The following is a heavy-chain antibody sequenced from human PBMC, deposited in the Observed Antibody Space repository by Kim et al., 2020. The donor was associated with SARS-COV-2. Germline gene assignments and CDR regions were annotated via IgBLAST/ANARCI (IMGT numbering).Heavy chain of an antibody. CDR2: ISGSGGST. V-gene: IGHV3-23*01. CDR1: GFTFNIYA. CDR3: AKETIAVAAPENYFYY. J-gene: IGHJ4*02. D-gene: IGHD6-19*01. Sequence: GGSLRLSCGASGFTFNIYAMSWVRQAPGKGLEWVSVISGSGGSTYYADSVKGRFTISRDNPKNTLYLQMNSLRPEDTAVYYCAKETIAVAAPENYFYYWGRGTLVTVSS.